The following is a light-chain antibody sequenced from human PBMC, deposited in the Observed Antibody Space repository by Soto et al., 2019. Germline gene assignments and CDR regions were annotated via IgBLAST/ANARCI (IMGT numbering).Light chain of an antibody. CDR2: EGI. CDR3: CTYVGATTYV. Sequence: QSALAPPGFVSESPCRSIPISCNRTSSIIGGYNVVSWYQQHPGKAPKVIVYEGIKRPSGVSDRFSGSTSGSTASLTISGLQAEDEAGYYCCTYVGATTYVFGSGSKVTVL. CDR1: SSIIGGYNV. J-gene: IGLJ1*01. V-gene: IGLV2-23*01.